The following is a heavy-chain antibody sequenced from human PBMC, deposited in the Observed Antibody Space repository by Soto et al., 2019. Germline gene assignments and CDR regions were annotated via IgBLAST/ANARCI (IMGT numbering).Heavy chain of an antibody. CDR1: GYPLTDFY. CDR3: AREGGAAPGARREWYLDL. D-gene: IGHD6-25*01. CDR2: INPHTGDT. V-gene: IGHV1-2*02. J-gene: IGHJ2*01. Sequence: QVQLVQSGAEVKKPGASVTVSCKTSGYPLTDFYIHWVRQAPGQGLEWMAWINPHTGDTNTALKFQGRVTMTRDTSINTACMELTRLSSDDTAVYYCAREGGAAPGARREWYLDLWGRGTLVSVSS.